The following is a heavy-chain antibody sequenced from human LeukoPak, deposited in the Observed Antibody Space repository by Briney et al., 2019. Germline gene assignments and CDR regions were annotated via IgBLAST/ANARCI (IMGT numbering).Heavy chain of an antibody. CDR3: ARDQGYGGNLMDV. CDR1: GFTFSSYA. CDR2: ISYDGSNK. V-gene: IGHV3-30*04. J-gene: IGHJ6*03. D-gene: IGHD4-23*01. Sequence: PGRSLRLSCAASGFTFSSYAMHWVRQAPGKGLEWVAVISYDGSNKYYADSVKGRFTISRDNSKNTLYLQMNSLRAEDTAVYYCARDQGYGGNLMDVWGKGTTVTVSS.